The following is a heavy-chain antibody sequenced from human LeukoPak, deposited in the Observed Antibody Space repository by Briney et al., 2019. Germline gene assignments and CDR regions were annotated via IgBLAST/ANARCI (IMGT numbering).Heavy chain of an antibody. D-gene: IGHD6-19*01. V-gene: IGHV3-9*01. CDR1: GFTISGHW. Sequence: GGSLRLSCAASGFTISGHWMAWVRQAPGKGLEWVSGISWNSGSIGYADSVKGRFTISRDNAKNSLYLQMNSLRAEDTALYYCAKDKWAVAGIVGAFDIWGQGTMVTVSS. CDR3: AKDKWAVAGIVGAFDI. CDR2: ISWNSGSI. J-gene: IGHJ3*02.